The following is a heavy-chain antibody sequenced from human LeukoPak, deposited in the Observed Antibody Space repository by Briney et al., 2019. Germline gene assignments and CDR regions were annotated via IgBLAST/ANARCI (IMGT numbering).Heavy chain of an antibody. V-gene: IGHV3-21*01. CDR3: ARGAAVVFDF. CDR2: IRPVYNSI. Sequence: SGGSLRLSCAASGFTCSSYSMKWVRQAPGKGVELFLPIRPVYNSIYYAGSVKGRFTISRDNPKNSLYLQMNSLRGEDTAVYYCARGAAVVFDFWGQGTLVTVSS. J-gene: IGHJ4*02. CDR1: GFTCSSYS. D-gene: IGHD6-13*01.